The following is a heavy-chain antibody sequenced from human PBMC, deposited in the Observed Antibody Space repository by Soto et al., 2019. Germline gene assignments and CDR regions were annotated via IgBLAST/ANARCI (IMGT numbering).Heavy chain of an antibody. J-gene: IGHJ6*02. CDR3: AAAGEGYSSGWHQYYYGMDV. V-gene: IGHV4-59*12. CDR2: IYYSGST. D-gene: IGHD6-19*01. Sequence: SETLSLTCTVSGGSISSYYWSWIRQPPGKGLEWIGYIYYSGSTNYNPSLKSRVTMSVDTSKNQFSLKLSSLRSEDTAVYYCAAAGEGYSSGWHQYYYGMDVWGQGTTVAVSS. CDR1: GGSISSYY.